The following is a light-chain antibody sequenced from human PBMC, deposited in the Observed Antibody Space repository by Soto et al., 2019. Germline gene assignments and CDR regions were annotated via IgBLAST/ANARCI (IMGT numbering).Light chain of an antibody. CDR2: DAF. CDR3: QQRSNWPPT. V-gene: IGKV3-11*01. J-gene: IGKJ4*01. CDR1: QSVSSSN. Sequence: EIVLTQSPGTLSLSPGERATLSCRASQSVSSSNLAWYQQKPGQAPRLLISDAFNRATGIPARFSGSGSGTDFTLTISSLEPEDFAVYYCQQRSNWPPTFGGGTKVDIK.